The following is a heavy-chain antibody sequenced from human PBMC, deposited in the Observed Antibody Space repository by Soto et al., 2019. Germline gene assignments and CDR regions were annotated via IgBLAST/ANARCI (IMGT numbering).Heavy chain of an antibody. CDR2: IIPIFGTA. D-gene: IGHD2-15*01. CDR1: GGTFSSYA. Sequence: ASVKVSCKASGGTFSSYAISWVRQAPGQGLEWMGGIIPIFGTANYARKFQGRVTITADESTSTAYMELSSLRSEDTAVYYCARGSRVAATKTYYYYGMDVWAQGTKATVSS. V-gene: IGHV1-69*13. CDR3: ARGSRVAATKTYYYYGMDV. J-gene: IGHJ6*02.